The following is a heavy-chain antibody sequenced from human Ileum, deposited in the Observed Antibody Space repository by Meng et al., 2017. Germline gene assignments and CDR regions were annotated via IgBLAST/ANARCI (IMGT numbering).Heavy chain of an antibody. Sequence: QLVQCGAEMKKPWPSVRVACKASGYTFTSYGISWGRQAPGQGLEWMGWISAYNGNTNYAQKLQGRVTMTTDTSTSTAYMELRSLRSDDTAVYYCARINLGGWYEGGVDPWGQGTLVTVSS. CDR3: ARINLGGWYEGGVDP. V-gene: IGHV1-18*01. CDR1: GYTFTSYG. CDR2: ISAYNGNT. J-gene: IGHJ5*02. D-gene: IGHD6-19*01.